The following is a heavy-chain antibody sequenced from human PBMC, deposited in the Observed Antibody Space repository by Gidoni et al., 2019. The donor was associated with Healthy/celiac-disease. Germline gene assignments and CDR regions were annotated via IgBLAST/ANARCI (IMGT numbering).Heavy chain of an antibody. CDR1: GGYFSGYS. J-gene: IGHJ4*02. Sequence: QVQLQQWGAGLLKPSETLSLTCPPYGGYFSGYSSSWIRQPPGKVLEWIGEINHSRSTNYNPSLKSRVTISVDTSKNQFSLKLSSETAADTAVYYCARAGAYGDLDYWGQGTLVTVSS. CDR2: INHSRST. D-gene: IGHD4-17*01. V-gene: IGHV4-34*01. CDR3: ARAGAYGDLDY.